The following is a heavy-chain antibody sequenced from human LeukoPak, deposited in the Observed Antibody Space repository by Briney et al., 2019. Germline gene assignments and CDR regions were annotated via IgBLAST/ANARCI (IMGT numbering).Heavy chain of an antibody. CDR3: ATFGLVAALDL. Sequence: GGSLRLSCAASGFSFSAYWMAWVRQAPGTGLEWVANINPAGSETFHVDPVKGRFSISRDHAKNLVYLQMNSLRAEDTAVYYCATFGLVAALDLWGQGTLVTVSS. D-gene: IGHD5-12*01. CDR1: GFSFSAYW. J-gene: IGHJ4*02. CDR2: INPAGSET. V-gene: IGHV3-7*01.